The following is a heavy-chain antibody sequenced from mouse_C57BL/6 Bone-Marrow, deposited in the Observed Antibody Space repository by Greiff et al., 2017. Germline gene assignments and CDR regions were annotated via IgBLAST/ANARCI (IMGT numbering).Heavy chain of an antibody. CDR1: GYAFSSSW. Sequence: VQLKESGPELVKPGASVKISCKASGYAFSSSWMNWVKQRPGKGLEWIGRLYPGDGDTNYNGKFKGKATLTADKSSSTAYMQLSSLTSEDSAVYFCAREGRYDYAMDYWGQGTSVTVSS. J-gene: IGHJ4*01. CDR2: LYPGDGDT. D-gene: IGHD1-1*01. V-gene: IGHV1-82*01. CDR3: AREGRYDYAMDY.